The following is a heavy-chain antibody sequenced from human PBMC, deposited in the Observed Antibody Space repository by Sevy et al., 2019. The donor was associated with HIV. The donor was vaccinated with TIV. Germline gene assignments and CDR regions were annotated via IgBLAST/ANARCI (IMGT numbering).Heavy chain of an antibody. Sequence: SETLSLTCAVYGGSFSGYYWSWIRQPPGKGLEWIGEINHSGSTNYNPSLRSRVTISVDTSKNQFSLKLSSVTAADTAVYYCARGQVVVVAATPFDSRGNWFDPWGQGTLVTVSS. J-gene: IGHJ5*02. V-gene: IGHV4-34*01. CDR1: GGSFSGYY. D-gene: IGHD2-15*01. CDR2: INHSGST. CDR3: ARGQVVVVAATPFDSRGNWFDP.